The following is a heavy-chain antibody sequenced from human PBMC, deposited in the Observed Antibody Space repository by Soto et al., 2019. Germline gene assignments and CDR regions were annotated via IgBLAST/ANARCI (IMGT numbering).Heavy chain of an antibody. CDR1: GYTLTNYG. D-gene: IGHD5-12*01. V-gene: IGHV1-18*04. Sequence: ASVKLYCKASGYTLTNYGVTWVRQAPGQGLEWLGRVTPYKADTNSAQNLQGRVTMATDTSTNTAYLELRSLRSDDTAVYFCATDGPSNSGNLYDFDIRGQGTMVTVSS. J-gene: IGHJ3*02. CDR3: ATDGPSNSGNLYDFDI. CDR2: VTPYKADT.